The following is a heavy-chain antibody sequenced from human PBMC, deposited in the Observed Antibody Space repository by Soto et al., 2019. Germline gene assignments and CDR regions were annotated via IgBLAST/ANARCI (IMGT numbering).Heavy chain of an antibody. Sequence: EVHLLESGGGLVQTGGSLRLSCAASGFTFSNHAMSWVRQTPGEGLEWVSVISFSGDNTYYADSVRGRFTVSRDNSKSTLYLQMNSLRAEDTAVYYCAKRFTLFGVNKLSPDADYCGQGTLVTVSS. V-gene: IGHV3-23*01. CDR1: GFTFSNHA. CDR3: AKRFTLFGVNKLSPDADY. CDR2: ISFSGDNT. J-gene: IGHJ4*02. D-gene: IGHD3-3*01.